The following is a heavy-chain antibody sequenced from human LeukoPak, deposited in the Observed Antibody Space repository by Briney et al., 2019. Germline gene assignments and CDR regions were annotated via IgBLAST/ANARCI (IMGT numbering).Heavy chain of an antibody. V-gene: IGHV3-30-3*01. CDR1: GFSFDTYW. J-gene: IGHJ4*02. D-gene: IGHD1-26*01. Sequence: QPGGSLRLSCVVSGFSFDTYWMHWVRQAPGKGLEWVAVISYDGSNKYYADSVKGRFTISRDNSKNTLYPQMNSLRAEDTAVYYCARSRGSGSYFDYWGQGTLVTVSS. CDR3: ARSRGSGSYFDY. CDR2: ISYDGSNK.